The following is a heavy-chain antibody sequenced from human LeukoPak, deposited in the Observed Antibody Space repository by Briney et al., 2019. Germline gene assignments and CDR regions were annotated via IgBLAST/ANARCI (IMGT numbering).Heavy chain of an antibody. J-gene: IGHJ3*02. V-gene: IGHV4-39*07. CDR3: ARFQPDDAFDI. Sequence: SETLSLTCTVSGGSISSSSYYWSWIRQPPGKGLEWIGSIYYSGSTYYNPSLKSRVTISVDTSKNQFSLKLSSVTAADTAVYYCARFQPDDAFDIWGQGTMVTVSS. CDR2: IYYSGST. CDR1: GGSISSSSYY.